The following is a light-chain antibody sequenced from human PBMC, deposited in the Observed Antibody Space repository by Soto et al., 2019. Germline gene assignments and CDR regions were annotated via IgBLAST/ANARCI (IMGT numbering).Light chain of an antibody. CDR3: CAYAGSGTVV. CDR2: EAT. CDR1: SSDVGTYNL. V-gene: IGLV2-23*01. J-gene: IGLJ3*02. Sequence: QSALTQPASVSGSPERSITISCTGTSSDVGTYNLVSWYQQHPGRAPKVMIYEATKRPSGVSNRFSGSKSGNTASLTISGLQAEDEAEDYCCAYAGSGTVVFGGGTKLTVL.